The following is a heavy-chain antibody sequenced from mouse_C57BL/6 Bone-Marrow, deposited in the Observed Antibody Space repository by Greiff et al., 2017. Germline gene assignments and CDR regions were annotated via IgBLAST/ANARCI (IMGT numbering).Heavy chain of an antibody. CDR3: ARRGTTVVARAMDY. CDR2: IRSGGSYT. V-gene: IGHV5-6*01. J-gene: IGHJ4*01. D-gene: IGHD1-1*01. Sequence: EVHLVESGGDLVKPGGSLKLSCAASGFTFSSYGMSWVRQTPDKRLEWVATIRSGGSYTYYPDSVKGRFTSSRDNAKNTLYLQMSSLKSEDTAMYYCARRGTTVVARAMDYWGQGTSVTVSS. CDR1: GFTFSSYG.